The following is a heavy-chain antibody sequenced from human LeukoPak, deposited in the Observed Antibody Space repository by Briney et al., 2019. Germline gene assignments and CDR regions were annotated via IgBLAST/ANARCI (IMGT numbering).Heavy chain of an antibody. V-gene: IGHV3-30-3*01. CDR2: ISYDGSNK. CDR3: ARDEGGYSYGSPYY. Sequence: PGGSLRLSCAASGFTFSSYAMHWVRQAPGKGLEWVAVISYDGSNKYYADSVKGRSTISRDNSKNTLYLQMNSLRAEDTAVYYCARDEGGYSYGSPYYWGQGTLVTVSS. J-gene: IGHJ4*02. D-gene: IGHD5-18*01. CDR1: GFTFSSYA.